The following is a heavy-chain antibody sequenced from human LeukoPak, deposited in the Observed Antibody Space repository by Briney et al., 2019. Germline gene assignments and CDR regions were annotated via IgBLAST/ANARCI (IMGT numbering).Heavy chain of an antibody. V-gene: IGHV3-74*01. D-gene: IGHD5-24*01. CDR2: INSDGSST. J-gene: IGHJ3*01. Sequence: GGSLRLSCAASGFTFSSYWMHWVRQAPGKGLVWVSHINSDGSSTSYGDSVKGRFTISRDNSNNTQYLQMSSLRADDTAIYYCARRSNSADVWGQGTMVTVSS. CDR3: ARRSNSADV. CDR1: GFTFSSYW.